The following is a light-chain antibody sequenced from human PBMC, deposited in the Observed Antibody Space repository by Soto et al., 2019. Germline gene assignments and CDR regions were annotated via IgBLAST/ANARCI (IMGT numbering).Light chain of an antibody. J-gene: IGKJ5*01. CDR2: DAS. V-gene: IGKV3-11*01. CDR1: QSVSSY. CDR3: QQRSNWIT. Sequence: IRLKQSPATLSLSPGERATLSCRASQSVSSYLAWYQQKPGQAPRLLIYDASNRATGIPARFSGSGSGTDFTLTISSLEPEDFAVYYCQQRSNWITFGQRTRLEIK.